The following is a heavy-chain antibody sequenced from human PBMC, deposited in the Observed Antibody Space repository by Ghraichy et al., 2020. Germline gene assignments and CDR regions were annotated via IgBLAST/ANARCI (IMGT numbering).Heavy chain of an antibody. CDR1: GGTFRTYG. Sequence: SVKVSCKASGGTFRTYGISWVRQAPGQGLEWMGRIIPILDITNYAQKFQDRVTITADKSTSTAYMELSTLRSEDTAVYYCATSPVRITMIRGYFDYWGQGTLVTVSS. D-gene: IGHD3-10*01. J-gene: IGHJ4*02. V-gene: IGHV1-69*04. CDR3: ATSPVRITMIRGYFDY. CDR2: IIPILDIT.